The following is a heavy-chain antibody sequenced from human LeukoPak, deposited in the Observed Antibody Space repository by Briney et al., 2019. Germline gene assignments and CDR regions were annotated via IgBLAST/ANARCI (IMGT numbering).Heavy chain of an antibody. V-gene: IGHV1-24*01. J-gene: IGHJ3*02. D-gene: IGHD1-26*01. CDR3: ATGYSRSYPRWYAFDI. CDR2: FDPEDGET. Sequence: ASVKVSCKVSGYTLTELSMHWVRQAPGKGLEWMGGFDPEDGETIYAQKFQGRVTMTEDTSTDTAYMELSSLRSEDTAVYYCATGYSRSYPRWYAFDIWGQGTMVTVSS. CDR1: GYTLTELS.